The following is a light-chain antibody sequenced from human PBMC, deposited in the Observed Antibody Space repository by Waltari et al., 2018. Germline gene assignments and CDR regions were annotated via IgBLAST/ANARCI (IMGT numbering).Light chain of an antibody. CDR1: DLPKKY. J-gene: IGLJ3*02. CDR2: EDT. Sequence: SYELTQPPSLSVSPGQTARITCSGDDLPKKYAYWYQQKPGQAPVVVIYEDTKRPSGIPERFSGSSSGTMATFTISGAQVEDEADYYCYSTDSSGNHRVFGRGTELTVL. CDR3: YSTDSSGNHRV. V-gene: IGLV3-10*01.